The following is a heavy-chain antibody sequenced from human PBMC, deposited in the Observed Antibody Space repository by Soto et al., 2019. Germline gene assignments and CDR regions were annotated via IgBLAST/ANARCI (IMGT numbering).Heavy chain of an antibody. CDR1: GFSFSSYA. CDR3: AKDRERDAWYEDY. V-gene: IGHV3-23*01. J-gene: IGHJ4*02. CDR2: ISGSDGST. D-gene: IGHD6-13*01. Sequence: GGSLRLSCVAFGFSFSSYAMSWVRQAPGEGLEWVSVISGSDGSTYYADSVKGRFTISRDNSKNTLYLQMNSLRAEDTAVYYCAKDRERDAWYEDYWGQGTLVTVSS.